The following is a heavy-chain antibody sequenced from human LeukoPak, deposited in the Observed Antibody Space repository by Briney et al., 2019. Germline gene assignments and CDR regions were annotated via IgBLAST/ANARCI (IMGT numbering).Heavy chain of an antibody. D-gene: IGHD3-22*01. J-gene: IGHJ4*02. CDR2: IYSGGST. Sequence: PGGSLRLSCAASGFTVSSNYMSWVRQAPGKGLEWVSVIYSGGSTYYADSVKGRFTISRDNSKNTLYLQMNSLRAEDTAVYYCAKDQYYYDSSGYYYGHDYWGQGTLVTVSS. CDR1: GFTVSSNY. V-gene: IGHV3-53*01. CDR3: AKDQYYYDSSGYYYGHDY.